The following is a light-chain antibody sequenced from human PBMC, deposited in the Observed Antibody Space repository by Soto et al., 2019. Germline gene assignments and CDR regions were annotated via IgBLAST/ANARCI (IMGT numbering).Light chain of an antibody. J-gene: IGKJ3*01. CDR3: QQYDNLPPV. CDR1: QDISNY. CDR2: DAS. V-gene: IGKV1-33*01. Sequence: DIQMTQSPSSLSASVGDRVTITCQASQDISNYLNWYQQKPGKAPKLLIYDASNLETGVPSRFSGSGSGTDFTFTISILQPEDIATYYCQQYDNLPPVFGPGTKVDIK.